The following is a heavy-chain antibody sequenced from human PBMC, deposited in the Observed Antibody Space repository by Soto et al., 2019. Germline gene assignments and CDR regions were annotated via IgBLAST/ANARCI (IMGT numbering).Heavy chain of an antibody. J-gene: IGHJ4*02. D-gene: IGHD2-2*01. Sequence: VQLVESGGGVVQPGRSLRLSCAASGITFSSYAMHWVRQAPGKGLEWVALISYDGSNQYYADSVKGRFIISRDNSRNTLSLQMNSLRAEDTAVYYCAKSAQYQLPHLIDFWGQGTLVTVSS. CDR3: AKSAQYQLPHLIDF. V-gene: IGHV3-30*18. CDR1: GITFSSYA. CDR2: ISYDGSNQ.